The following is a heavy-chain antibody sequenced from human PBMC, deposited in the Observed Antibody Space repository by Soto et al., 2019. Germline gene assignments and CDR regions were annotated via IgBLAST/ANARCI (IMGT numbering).Heavy chain of an antibody. CDR1: GGSISSSNW. V-gene: IGHV4-4*02. CDR2: IYHSGST. J-gene: IGHJ4*02. Sequence: SETLSLTCAVSGGSISSSNWWSWVRQPPGKGLEWIGEIYHSGSTNYNPSLKSRVTISVDKSKNQFSLKLSSVTAADTAVYYCARTGTDYYDSSGYSFDYWGQGTLVTVSS. CDR3: ARTGTDYYDSSGYSFDY. D-gene: IGHD3-22*01.